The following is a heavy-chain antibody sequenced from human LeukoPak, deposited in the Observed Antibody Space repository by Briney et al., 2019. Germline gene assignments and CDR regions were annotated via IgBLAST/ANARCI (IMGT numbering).Heavy chain of an antibody. CDR1: GYSFTSHW. D-gene: IGHD5-18*01. Sequence: GESLKISCKGSGYSFTSHWIGWVRQMPGKGLEWMGIIYPGDSDTRYSPSFQGQVTISADKSISTAYLQWSSLKASDTAMYYCARQKTLGYSYGSFDYWGQGTLVTVSS. CDR2: IYPGDSDT. J-gene: IGHJ4*02. CDR3: ARQKTLGYSYGSFDY. V-gene: IGHV5-51*01.